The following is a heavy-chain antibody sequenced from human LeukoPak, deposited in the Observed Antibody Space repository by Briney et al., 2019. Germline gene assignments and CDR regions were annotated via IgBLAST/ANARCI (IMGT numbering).Heavy chain of an antibody. CDR2: ISYGGSNK. CDR1: GFTFSNYA. D-gene: IGHD5-24*01. V-gene: IGHV3-30-3*01. CDR3: ARARFGYNRGPFDY. Sequence: GGSLRLSCAASGFTFSNYAIHWVRQAPGKGLEWVAFISYGGSNKHYADSVKGRFTISRDNSKNTLYLQMNSLRPEDTAVYYCARARFGYNRGPFDYWGQGILVTVSS. J-gene: IGHJ4*02.